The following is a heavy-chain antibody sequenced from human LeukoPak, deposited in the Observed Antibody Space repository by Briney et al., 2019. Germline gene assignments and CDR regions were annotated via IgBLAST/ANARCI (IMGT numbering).Heavy chain of an antibody. V-gene: IGHV3-23*01. Sequence: GGSLRLSCAAFGFTFSSYAMSWVRQAPGKGLEWVSAISGSGGSTYYADSVKGRFTISRDNSKNTLYLQMNSLRAEDTAVYYCAKDRGYGPYYFDYWGQGTLVTVSS. J-gene: IGHJ4*02. CDR3: AKDRGYGPYYFDY. D-gene: IGHD5-18*01. CDR2: ISGSGGST. CDR1: GFTFSSYA.